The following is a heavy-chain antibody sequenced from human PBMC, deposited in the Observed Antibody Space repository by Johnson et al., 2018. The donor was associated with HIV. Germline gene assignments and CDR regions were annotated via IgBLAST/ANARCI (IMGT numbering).Heavy chain of an antibody. CDR1: GFTFSSYA. CDR3: AKDLGANSGSDAFDF. D-gene: IGHD1-26*01. V-gene: IGHV3-30*18. Sequence: QVQLVESGGGLIQPGGSLRLSCEASGFTFSSYAMDWVRQAPGTGLEWVAFVSSDGSNKNYADSVKGRFTISRDNSKNTVYLQMNSLRVEDTAVYYCAKDLGANSGSDAFDFWGQGTMVTVSS. J-gene: IGHJ3*01. CDR2: VSSDGSNK.